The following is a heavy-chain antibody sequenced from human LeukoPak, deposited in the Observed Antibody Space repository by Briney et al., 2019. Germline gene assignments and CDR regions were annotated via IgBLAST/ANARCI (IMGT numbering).Heavy chain of an antibody. J-gene: IGHJ4*02. CDR2: IYYSGST. V-gene: IGHV4-39*01. CDR3: ARQPPTYYDYVWGSYRSPCYFDY. Sequence: SETLSLTCTVSGGSISSSSYYWGWLRQPPGQGLEWIGSIYYSGSTYYNPSLKSRVTISVDTSKNQFSLKLSSVTAADTAVYYCARQPPTYYDYVWGSYRSPCYFDYWGQGTLVTVSS. CDR1: GGSISSSSYY. D-gene: IGHD3-16*02.